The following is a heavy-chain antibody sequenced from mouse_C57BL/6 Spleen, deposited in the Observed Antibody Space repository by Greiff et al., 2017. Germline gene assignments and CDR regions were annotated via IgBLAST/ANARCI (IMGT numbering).Heavy chain of an antibody. Sequence: EVQVVESGGGLVKPGGSLKLSCAASGFTFSDYGMHWVRQAPEKGLEWVAYISSGSSTIYYADRVKGRFTISRDNAKNTLFLQMTSLRSEDTAMYYCARQYYGSSYFDYWGQGTTLTVSS. J-gene: IGHJ2*01. CDR2: ISSGSSTI. CDR3: ARQYYGSSYFDY. V-gene: IGHV5-17*01. CDR1: GFTFSDYG. D-gene: IGHD1-1*01.